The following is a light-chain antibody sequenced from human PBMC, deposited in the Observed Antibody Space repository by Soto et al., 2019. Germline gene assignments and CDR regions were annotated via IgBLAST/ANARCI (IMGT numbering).Light chain of an antibody. CDR1: QSVSNSY. CDR3: QQYVSSPWT. J-gene: IGKJ1*01. CDR2: GAS. V-gene: IGKV3-20*01. Sequence: EIVLTQSPGTLSLSPGERATLSCSASQSVSNSYLAWYQQSPGQAPRLLIYGASTRATGIPDRFSGSGSGTDFTLTISGLEPEDFAVYFCQQYVSSPWTFGQGTKVEIK.